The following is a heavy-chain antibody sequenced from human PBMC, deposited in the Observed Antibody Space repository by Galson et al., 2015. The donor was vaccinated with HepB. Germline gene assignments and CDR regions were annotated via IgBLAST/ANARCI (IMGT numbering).Heavy chain of an antibody. CDR2: INRDGRST. D-gene: IGHD3-10*01. Sequence: SLRLSCAASGFTFSRYWMHWVRQAPGKGLVWVSRINRDGRSTSYAASVKGRFTISRDNAKNTMYLQMNSLRAEDTAVYYCARDQVLWFGSDEGGMDVWGQGTTVTVSS. CDR1: GFTFSRYW. J-gene: IGHJ6*02. CDR3: ARDQVLWFGSDEGGMDV. V-gene: IGHV3-74*01.